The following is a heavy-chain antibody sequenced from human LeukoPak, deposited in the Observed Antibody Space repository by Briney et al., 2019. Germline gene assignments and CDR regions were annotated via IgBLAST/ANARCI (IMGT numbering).Heavy chain of an antibody. V-gene: IGHV1-2*02. CDR1: GYTFTGYY. J-gene: IGHJ6*03. CDR3: AREYSSGWYNYYYYYMDV. CDR2: INPNSGGT. Sequence: ASVKVSCKASGYTFTGYYMHWVRQAPGQGLEWMGWINPNSGGTNYAQKFQGRVTMTRDTSTSTVYMELSSLRSEDTAVYYCAREYSSGWYNYYYYYMDVWGKGTTVTISS. D-gene: IGHD6-19*01.